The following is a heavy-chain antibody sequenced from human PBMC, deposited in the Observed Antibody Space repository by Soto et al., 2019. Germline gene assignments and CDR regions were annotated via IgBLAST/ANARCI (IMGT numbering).Heavy chain of an antibody. J-gene: IGHJ4*02. CDR3: ARAPILVGETTYENYFDY. CDR2: NIPIFGTA. CDR1: GGAFSNFV. V-gene: IGHV1-69*13. Sequence: SVKGAWKGSGGAFSNFVISRVRQAPGEGLEWMGGNIPIFGTANYAQKFQGRVTIIADESTGTTYMELTSLRSEDTAVYYCARAPILVGETTYENYFDYWGQGTLVTVSS. D-gene: IGHD2-21*01.